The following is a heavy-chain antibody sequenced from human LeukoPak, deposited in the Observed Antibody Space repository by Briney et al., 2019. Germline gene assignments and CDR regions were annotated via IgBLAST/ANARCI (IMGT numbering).Heavy chain of an antibody. J-gene: IGHJ4*02. D-gene: IGHD3-3*01. CDR1: GFTFTSYG. V-gene: IGHV3-30*02. CDR2: IRYDGNNK. CDR3: AKDRTIFGVVIIAIDY. Sequence: GGSLRLSCAASGFTFTSYGMHWVRQAPGKGLERVAFIRYDGNNKYYADSVKGRFTISRDNSKNTLYLQMNSLRAEDTAVYYCAKDRTIFGVVIIAIDYWGQGTLVTVSS.